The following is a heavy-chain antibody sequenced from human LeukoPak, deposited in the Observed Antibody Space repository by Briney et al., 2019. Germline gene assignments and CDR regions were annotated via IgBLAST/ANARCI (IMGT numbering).Heavy chain of an antibody. CDR1: GFTFSSYA. J-gene: IGHJ5*02. CDR3: ASSRFKASSSGSIWRNWFDP. CDR2: ISGSGGST. Sequence: GGSLRLPCAASGFTFSSYAMSWVRQAPGEGLEWVSAISGSGGSTYYADSVKGRFTISRDNSKNTLYLQMNSLRAEDTAVYYCASSRFKASSSGSIWRNWFDPWGQGTLVTVSS. V-gene: IGHV3-23*01. D-gene: IGHD3-22*01.